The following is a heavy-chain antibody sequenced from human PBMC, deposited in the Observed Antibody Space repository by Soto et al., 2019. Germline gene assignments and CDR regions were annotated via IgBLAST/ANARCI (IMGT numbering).Heavy chain of an antibody. Sequence: VQLQESGPGLVKPSETLSLTCTVSGGSIRNYYWSWIRQTPGRGLEWIGYIYYSGTTNYNPSLNSRVTLSANTSKKHFSLLLGSVTAADTAVYYCVRHAYGDGESFQHWGQGTLVSASS. V-gene: IGHV4-59*08. CDR3: VRHAYGDGESFQH. CDR1: GGSIRNYY. J-gene: IGHJ1*01. CDR2: IYYSGTT. D-gene: IGHD2-21*02.